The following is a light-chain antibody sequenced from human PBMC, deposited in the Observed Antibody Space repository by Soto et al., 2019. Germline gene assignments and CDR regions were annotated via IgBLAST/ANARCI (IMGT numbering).Light chain of an antibody. V-gene: IGKV3-20*01. CDR3: QQYGNSRGT. CDR2: NAS. J-gene: IGKJ1*01. Sequence: EIVLTQSPGTLSLSPCERATLSCSASQSVSSSYLAWYQQKPGQAPRLLIYNASSRATGIPDRFSGSGSGTDFTLTISRLEPEDFAVYYCQQYGNSRGTFGQGTKVDIK. CDR1: QSVSSSY.